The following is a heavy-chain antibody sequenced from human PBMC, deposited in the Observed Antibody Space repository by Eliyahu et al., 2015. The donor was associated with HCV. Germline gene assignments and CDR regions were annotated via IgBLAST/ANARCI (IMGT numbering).Heavy chain of an antibody. J-gene: IGHJ6*02. D-gene: IGHD2-2*01. CDR1: GFTFSTYA. CDR3: ARYQMRGMDV. CDR2: INGSGGST. V-gene: IGHV3-23*01. Sequence: EVQLLESGGGLVQPGGSLXLXCAASGFTFSTYAMTWVRQAPGKGLVWVSTINGSGGSTYSADSVKGRFTISRDNSKNTLYLQMTSLRAEDTAVYYCARYQMRGMDVWGQGTTVTVSS.